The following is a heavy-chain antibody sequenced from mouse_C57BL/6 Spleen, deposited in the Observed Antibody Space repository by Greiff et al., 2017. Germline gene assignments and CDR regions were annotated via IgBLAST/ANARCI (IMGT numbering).Heavy chain of an antibody. D-gene: IGHD1-1*01. J-gene: IGHJ3*01. CDR1: GYTFTDYE. V-gene: IGHV1-15*01. Sequence: VQLQQSGAELVRPGASVTLSCKASGYTFTDYEMHWVKQTPGHGLEWIGAIDPETGGTDYNQKFKGKAILSADKSSSTAYMELRSLTSEDSAVYYCTRSDYGSWADWGQGTLVTVYA. CDR2: IDPETGGT. CDR3: TRSDYGSWAD.